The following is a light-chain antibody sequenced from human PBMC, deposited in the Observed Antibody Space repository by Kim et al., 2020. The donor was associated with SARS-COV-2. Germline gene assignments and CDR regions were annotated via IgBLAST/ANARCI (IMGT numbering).Light chain of an antibody. CDR3: QAWDSSTYV. Sequence: VSPGQTASITCSGDKLGYKYACWYQQKPGQSPVLVIYQDSKRPSGIPERFSGSNSGNTATLTISGTQAMDEADYYCQAWDSSTYVFGTGTKVTVL. V-gene: IGLV3-1*01. CDR2: QDS. CDR1: KLGYKY. J-gene: IGLJ1*01.